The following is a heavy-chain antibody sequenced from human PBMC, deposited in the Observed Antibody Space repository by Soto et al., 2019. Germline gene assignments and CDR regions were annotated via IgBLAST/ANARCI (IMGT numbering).Heavy chain of an antibody. J-gene: IGHJ6*02. CDR3: ARYQHLVLKNGMDV. D-gene: IGHD6-13*01. V-gene: IGHV1-69*13. CDR2: IIPIFGTA. Sequence: SVKVSCKASGGTFSSYASRWVRQAPGQGLEWMGGIIPIFGTANYAQKFQGRVTITADESTSTAYMELSSLRSEDTAVYYCARYQHLVLKNGMDVWGQGTTVTVSS. CDR1: GGTFSSYA.